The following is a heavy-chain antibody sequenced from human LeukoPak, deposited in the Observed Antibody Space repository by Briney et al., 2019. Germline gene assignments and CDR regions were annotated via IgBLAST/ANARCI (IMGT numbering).Heavy chain of an antibody. J-gene: IGHJ4*02. CDR1: GYTFTGYY. Sequence: ASVKVSCKASGYTFTGYYMHWVRQAPGQGLEWMGWINPNSGGTNYAQKFQGRVTMTGDTSISTAYMELSRLRADDTAVYYCAGDLGIGLYCSSTSCYAGGFDYWGQGTLVTVSS. CDR2: INPNSGGT. D-gene: IGHD2-2*01. CDR3: AGDLGIGLYCSSTSCYAGGFDY. V-gene: IGHV1-2*02.